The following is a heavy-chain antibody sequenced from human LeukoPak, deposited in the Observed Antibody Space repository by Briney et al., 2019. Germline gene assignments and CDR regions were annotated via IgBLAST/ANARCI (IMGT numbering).Heavy chain of an antibody. D-gene: IGHD3-22*01. V-gene: IGHV1-18*01. J-gene: IGHJ3*02. CDR3: AGYYYDSSGYHAFDI. CDR1: GYTFTSYG. Sequence: ASVKVSCKASGYTFTSYGILWVRQAPGQGLEWMGWISAYNGITNYAQKLQGRVTMTTDTSTSIAHMELRSLRSDDTAVYYCAGYYYDSSGYHAFDIWGQGTMVTVSS. CDR2: ISAYNGIT.